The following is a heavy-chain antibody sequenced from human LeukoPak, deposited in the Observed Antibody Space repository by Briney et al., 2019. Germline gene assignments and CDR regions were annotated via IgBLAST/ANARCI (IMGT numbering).Heavy chain of an antibody. J-gene: IGHJ4*02. D-gene: IGHD6-19*01. CDR2: ISYDGSNK. V-gene: IGHV3-30-3*01. Sequence: GGSLRLSCAASGFTLSSYAMHWVRQAPGKGLEWVAVISYDGSNKYYADSVKGRFTISRDNSKNTLYLQMNSLRAEDTAVYYCARVRVAGTLFDYWGQGTLVTVTS. CDR3: ARVRVAGTLFDY. CDR1: GFTLSSYA.